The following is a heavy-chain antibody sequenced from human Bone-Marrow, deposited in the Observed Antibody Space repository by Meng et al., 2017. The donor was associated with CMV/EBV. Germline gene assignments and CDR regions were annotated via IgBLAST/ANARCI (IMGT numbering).Heavy chain of an antibody. J-gene: IGHJ3*01. Sequence: GESLKISCAASGFTFSDYYMSWIRQAPGKGLEWVSYISSSGSTIYYADSVKGRFTISRDNAKNSLYLQMNSLRAEDTAVYYCARKVPVTPFDPFDLWGQGTMVTVSS. CDR2: ISSSGSTI. V-gene: IGHV3-11*01. CDR3: ARKVPVTPFDPFDL. CDR1: GFTFSDYY. D-gene: IGHD1-14*01.